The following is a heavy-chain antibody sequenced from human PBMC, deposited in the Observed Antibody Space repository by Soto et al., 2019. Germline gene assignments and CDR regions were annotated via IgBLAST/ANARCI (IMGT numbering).Heavy chain of an antibody. CDR2: IDWDDDK. D-gene: IGHD6-19*01. CDR3: ARMACRESIAVAGTIDY. CDR1: GFSLSTSGMC. V-gene: IGHV2-70*01. Sequence: SGPTLVNPTQTLTLTCTFSGFSLSTSGMCVSWIRQPPGKALEWLALIDWDDDKYYSTSLKTRLTISKDTSKNQVVLTMTNMDPVDTATYYCARMACRESIAVAGTIDYWGQGTLVTVSS. J-gene: IGHJ4*02.